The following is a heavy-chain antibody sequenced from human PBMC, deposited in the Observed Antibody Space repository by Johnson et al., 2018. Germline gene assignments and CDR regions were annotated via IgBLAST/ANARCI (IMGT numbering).Heavy chain of an antibody. CDR1: GGTFSSYA. J-gene: IGHJ6*02. CDR2: IIPIFGTA. Sequence: QVQLQESGAEVKKPGSSVKVSCKASGGTFSSYAISWVLQAPGQGLEWMGGIIPIFGTANYAQKFQGRVTITADDSTSTAHMELSSLRSEDTAVYNCARDTSHYGMDVWGQGTTVTVSS. CDR3: ARDTSHYGMDV. V-gene: IGHV1-69*01.